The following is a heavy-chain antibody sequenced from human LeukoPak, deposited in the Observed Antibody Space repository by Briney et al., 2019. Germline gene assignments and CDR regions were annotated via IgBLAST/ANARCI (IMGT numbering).Heavy chain of an antibody. CDR3: AKTPLQDCSGGSCYSYWYFDL. CDR2: ISYDGNNK. V-gene: IGHV3-30*18. Sequence: GGSLRLSCAASGFTFSSYSMNWVRQAPGTGLEWVAVISYDGNNKYFADSVKGRFTISRDNSKNTLYLQMNSLRAQDTAVYYCAKTPLQDCSGGSCYSYWYFDLWGRGTLVTVSS. CDR1: GFTFSSYS. J-gene: IGHJ2*01. D-gene: IGHD2-15*01.